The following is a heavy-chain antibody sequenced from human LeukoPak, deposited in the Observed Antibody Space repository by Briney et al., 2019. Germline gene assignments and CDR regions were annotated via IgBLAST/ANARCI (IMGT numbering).Heavy chain of an antibody. CDR1: GFTVSRNY. CDR3: ASPLIVASAFDI. CDR2: LYSGGST. D-gene: IGHD2-15*01. V-gene: IGHV3-66*02. J-gene: IGHJ3*02. Sequence: GGSLRLSCAASGFTVSRNYMSWVRQAPGKGLEWVSVLYSGGSTYCTDSVKGRFTISRDNSKNTLFLQMNSLRVEDTAVYYCASPLIVASAFDIWGQGTMVTVSS.